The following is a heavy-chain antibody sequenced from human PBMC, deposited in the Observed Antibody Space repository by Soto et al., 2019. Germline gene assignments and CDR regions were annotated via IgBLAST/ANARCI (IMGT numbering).Heavy chain of an antibody. CDR2: IYYSGNT. J-gene: IGHJ4*02. CDR3: ARHTSREVAATFDY. Sequence: SETLSLTCTVSGGSISSYYWSWIRQPPGKGLEWIGYIYYSGNTNYNPSIKSRVTISVDTSKNHFSLKLSSVTAADTAVYYCARHTSREVAATFDYWGQGTLVTVSS. V-gene: IGHV4-59*08. CDR1: GGSISSYY. D-gene: IGHD2-15*01.